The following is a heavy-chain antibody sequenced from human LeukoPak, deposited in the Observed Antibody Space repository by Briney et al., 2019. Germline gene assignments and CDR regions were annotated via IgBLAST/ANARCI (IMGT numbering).Heavy chain of an antibody. Sequence: GSLRLSCAASGFTFSSYSMNWVRQPPGKGLEWIGEINHSGSTNYNPSLKSRVTISVDTSKNQFSLKLSSVTAADTAVYYCARHWGHSSGWYVFDYWGQGTLVTVSS. D-gene: IGHD6-19*01. CDR1: GFTFSSYS. CDR3: ARHWGHSSGWYVFDY. J-gene: IGHJ4*02. V-gene: IGHV4-34*01. CDR2: INHSGST.